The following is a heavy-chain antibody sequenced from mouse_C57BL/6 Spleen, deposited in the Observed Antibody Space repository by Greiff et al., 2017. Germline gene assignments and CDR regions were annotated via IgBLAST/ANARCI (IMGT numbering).Heavy chain of an antibody. CDR3: ARMKGGSPRYFDV. J-gene: IGHJ1*03. V-gene: IGHV1-61*01. D-gene: IGHD1-1*01. Sequence: VQLQQPGAELVRPGSSVQLSCKASGYTFTSYWLDWVKQRPGQGLEWIGNIYPSDSETHYNQKFKDKATLTVDKSSSTAYMQLSSLTSEDSAVYYCARMKGGSPRYFDVWGTGTTVTVSS. CDR2: IYPSDSET. CDR1: GYTFTSYW.